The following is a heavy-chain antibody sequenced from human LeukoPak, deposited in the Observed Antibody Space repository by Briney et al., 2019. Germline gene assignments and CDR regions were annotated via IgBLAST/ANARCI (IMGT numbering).Heavy chain of an antibody. CDR2: IFYNEGT. D-gene: IGHD2-2*01. Sequence: SETLSLTCTVSSGSFRTYYWSWIRQPPGKGLEWIGYIFYNEGTSYNPSLKSRVTISVDTSNNQLSLKVNSVTAADTAMYYCVKSNSRYQPWTLDVWGRGTMVTVSS. V-gene: IGHV4-59*01. CDR1: SGSFRTYY. CDR3: VKSNSRYQPWTLDV. J-gene: IGHJ3*01.